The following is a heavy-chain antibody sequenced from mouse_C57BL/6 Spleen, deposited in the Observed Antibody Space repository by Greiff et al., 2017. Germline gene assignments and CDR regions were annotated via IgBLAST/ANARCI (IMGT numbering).Heavy chain of an antibody. CDR1: GFTFTDYY. CDR3: ARSVGGNAMDY. Sequence: EVQLQESGGGLVQPGGSLSLSCAASGFTFTDYYMSWVRQPPGKALEWLGFIRNKANGYTTEYSASVKGRFTISRDNSQSILYLQMNALRAEDSATYYCARSVGGNAMDYWGQGTSVTVSS. J-gene: IGHJ4*01. V-gene: IGHV7-3*01. CDR2: IRNKANGYTT. D-gene: IGHD1-1*01.